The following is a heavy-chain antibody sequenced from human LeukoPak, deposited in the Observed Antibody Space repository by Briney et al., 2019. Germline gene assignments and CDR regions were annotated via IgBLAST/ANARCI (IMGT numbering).Heavy chain of an antibody. CDR3: AILPVVVTAVDY. V-gene: IGHV1-69*05. CDR2: IIPIFGTA. Sequence: LVRVSCKASGGTFSSYAISWVRQAPGQGLEWMGRIIPIFGTANYAQKFQGRVTITTDESTSTAYMELSSLRSEDTAVYYCAILPVVVTAVDYWGQGTLVTVSS. J-gene: IGHJ4*02. D-gene: IGHD2-21*02. CDR1: GGTFSSYA.